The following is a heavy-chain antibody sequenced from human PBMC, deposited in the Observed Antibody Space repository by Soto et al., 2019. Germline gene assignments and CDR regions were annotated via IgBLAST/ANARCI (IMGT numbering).Heavy chain of an antibody. J-gene: IGHJ5*02. D-gene: IGHD2-2*01. Sequence: PGGSLRLSCAASGFTFSSYAMGWVRQAPGKGLEWVSAISGSGGSTYYADSVKGRFTISRDNSKNTLYLQMNSLRAEDTAVYYCAKGPSPAAIGATNWFDPWGQGTLVTVSS. V-gene: IGHV3-23*01. CDR2: ISGSGGST. CDR3: AKGPSPAAIGATNWFDP. CDR1: GFTFSSYA.